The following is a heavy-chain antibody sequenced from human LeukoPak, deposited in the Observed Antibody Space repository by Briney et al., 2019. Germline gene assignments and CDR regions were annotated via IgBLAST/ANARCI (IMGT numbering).Heavy chain of an antibody. CDR3: ANEIRPNDY. CDR2: MSSDGTST. J-gene: IGHJ4*02. Sequence: VWVSPMSSDGTSTSHADSVKGRFTISRDNSKNTLYLQIYSLRAEDTAVYYCANEIRPNDYWGQGTLVTVSS. V-gene: IGHV3-23*01. D-gene: IGHD4-17*01.